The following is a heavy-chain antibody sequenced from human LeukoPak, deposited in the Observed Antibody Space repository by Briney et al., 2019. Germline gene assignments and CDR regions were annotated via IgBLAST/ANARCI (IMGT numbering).Heavy chain of an antibody. Sequence: GGSLRLSCAASGFTFSSYEMNWVRQAPGKGLEWASYISSSGGTIYYADSVKGRFTISRDNAKNSLYLQMNSLRAEDTAVYYCASGAQSDYWGQGTLVTVSS. J-gene: IGHJ4*02. D-gene: IGHD1-26*01. CDR1: GFTFSSYE. V-gene: IGHV3-48*03. CDR2: ISSSGGTI. CDR3: ASGAQSDY.